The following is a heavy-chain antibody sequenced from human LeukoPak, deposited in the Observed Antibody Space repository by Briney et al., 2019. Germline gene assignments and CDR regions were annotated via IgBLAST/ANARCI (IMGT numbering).Heavy chain of an antibody. Sequence: PSETLSLTCTVSGGSISSYYWNWIRQPAGKGLEWIGKIYSGGSTTYNPSPNNNHSLKSRVTMSMDTSNNEFSLSLTSVTAADTAVYYCARDLGWGSHVAYWGQGVLVTVSS. D-gene: IGHD3-16*01. V-gene: IGHV4-4*07. CDR2: IYSGGSTTYNPSP. CDR3: ARDLGWGSHVAY. CDR1: GGSISSYY. J-gene: IGHJ4*02.